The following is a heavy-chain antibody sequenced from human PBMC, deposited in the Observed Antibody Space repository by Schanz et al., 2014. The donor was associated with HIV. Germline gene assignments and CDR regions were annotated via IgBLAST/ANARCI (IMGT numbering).Heavy chain of an antibody. CDR1: GFTFSDFY. Sequence: VQLVESGGGLVKPGGSLRLSCAASGFTFSDFYMSWIRQAPGKGLESVSYISGSDGTIYYADSVKGRFTISRDNSKNTVYLQMNTLRAEDTAVYYCANEEVPNDYWGQGTLVTVSS. CDR3: ANEEVPNDY. CDR2: ISGSDGTI. V-gene: IGHV3-11*01. J-gene: IGHJ4*02.